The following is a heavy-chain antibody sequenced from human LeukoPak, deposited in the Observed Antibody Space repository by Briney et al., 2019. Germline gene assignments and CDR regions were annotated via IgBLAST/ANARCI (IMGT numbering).Heavy chain of an antibody. Sequence: ASVKVFCKASGYTFTSYFIHWVRQAPGQGLEWMGIINPGSGSTSYTQKFRDRVTMTRDKSTSTVNMELSSLRSEDTAVYYCVRDLGYYDSSGYPTHFDYWGQGTLVTVSS. D-gene: IGHD3-22*01. CDR2: INPGSGST. J-gene: IGHJ4*02. CDR1: GYTFTSYF. CDR3: VRDLGYYDSSGYPTHFDY. V-gene: IGHV1-46*01.